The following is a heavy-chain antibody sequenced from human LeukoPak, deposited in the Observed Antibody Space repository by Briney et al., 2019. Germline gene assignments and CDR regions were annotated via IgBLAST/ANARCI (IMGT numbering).Heavy chain of an antibody. D-gene: IGHD3-3*01. V-gene: IGHV3-7*03. CDR2: IKKDGGGK. CDR3: ARGHDFWMAHAFDI. J-gene: IGHJ3*02. Sequence: VXXAPGKGXXXGXTIKKDGGGKKYVESVKGGFTISRDNAKNSLYLQMNSLRAEDTAVYYCARGHDFWMAHAFDIWGQGTMVTVSS.